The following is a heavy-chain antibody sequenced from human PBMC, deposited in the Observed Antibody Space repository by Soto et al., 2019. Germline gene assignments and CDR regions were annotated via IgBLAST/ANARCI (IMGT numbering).Heavy chain of an antibody. CDR3: AHTDRVVRGPPGVGGALAI. CDR2: IYWDDDK. Sequence: QITLKESGPTLVKPTQTLTLTCTFAGFSLSTSGVGVGWIRQPSGTALGWTALIYWDDDKRYSPSLKSRLTITKDTSNNQLDLTMTTMDAVDTATHYWAHTDRVVRGPPGVGGALAIWGQGPMVTVSS. V-gene: IGHV2-5*02. J-gene: IGHJ3*02. D-gene: IGHD3-10*01. CDR1: GFSLSTSGVG.